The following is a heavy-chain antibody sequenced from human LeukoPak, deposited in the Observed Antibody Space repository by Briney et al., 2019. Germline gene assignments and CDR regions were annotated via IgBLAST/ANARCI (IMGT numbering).Heavy chain of an antibody. CDR1: GYSISSGYY. CDR2: IYHSGSP. Sequence: SETLSLTCAVSGYSISSGYYWGWIRQPPGKGREGIGGIYHSGSPYYNPSLTSRVTISVDASKNQFSLKLSSVTAADTAVYYCARDQMAATGFDYWGQGTLVTVSS. J-gene: IGHJ4*02. D-gene: IGHD1-26*01. V-gene: IGHV4-38-2*02. CDR3: ARDQMAATGFDY.